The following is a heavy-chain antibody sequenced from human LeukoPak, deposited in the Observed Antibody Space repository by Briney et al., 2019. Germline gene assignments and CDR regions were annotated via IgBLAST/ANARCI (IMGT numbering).Heavy chain of an antibody. V-gene: IGHV3-21*01. CDR3: ATRVTTFLQ. CDR2: ISSSGSNI. Sequence: GGSLRLSCVGSNFTFSSYTLNWVRQAPGKGLEWLSSISSSGSNIYYAVSVKGRFTISRDNAKTSLFLQMNSLRAEDSAVYYCATRVTTFLQWGQGTLVTVSS. CDR1: NFTFSSYT. D-gene: IGHD4-17*01. J-gene: IGHJ4*02.